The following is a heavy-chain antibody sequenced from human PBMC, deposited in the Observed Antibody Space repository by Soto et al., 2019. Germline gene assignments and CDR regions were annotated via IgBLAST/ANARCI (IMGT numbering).Heavy chain of an antibody. CDR3: ARHLSVWSGGHYGMDV. V-gene: IGHV5-10-1*01. CDR1: GYSFTSYW. J-gene: IGHJ6*02. Sequence: GESLKISCKGSGYSFTSYWISWVRQMPGKGLEWMGRIDPSDSYTNYSPSFQGHVTISADKSISTAYLQWSSLKASDTAMYYCARHLSVWSGGHYGMDVSGPGTPVTVSS. CDR2: IDPSDSYT. D-gene: IGHD3-3*01.